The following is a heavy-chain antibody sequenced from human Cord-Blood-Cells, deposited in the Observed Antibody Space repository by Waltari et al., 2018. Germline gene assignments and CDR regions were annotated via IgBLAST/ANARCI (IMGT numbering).Heavy chain of an antibody. V-gene: IGHV3-21*01. CDR2: ISSSSSYI. Sequence: EVQLVQSGGGRVKPGGSLRLPAAAHGSPSITYSMNWVRQAPGKGLEWVSSISSSSSYIYYADSVKGRFTISRDNAKNSLYLQMNSLRAEDTAVYYCARRDDAFDIWGQGTMVTVSS. CDR3: ARRDDAFDI. CDR1: GSPSITYS. J-gene: IGHJ3*02.